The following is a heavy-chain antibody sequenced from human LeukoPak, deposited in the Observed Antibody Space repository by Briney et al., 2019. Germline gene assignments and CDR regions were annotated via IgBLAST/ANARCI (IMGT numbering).Heavy chain of an antibody. CDR2: ISSSGSTI. CDR1: GFTFSDYY. Sequence: GGSLRLSCAASGFTFSDYYMSWIRQAPGKGLGWVSYISSSGSTIYYADSVKGRFTISRDNAKNSLYLQMNSLRAEDTAVYYCARDQGHYYDSSGLRQRTDAFDIWGQGTMVTVSS. D-gene: IGHD3-22*01. V-gene: IGHV3-11*01. CDR3: ARDQGHYYDSSGLRQRTDAFDI. J-gene: IGHJ3*02.